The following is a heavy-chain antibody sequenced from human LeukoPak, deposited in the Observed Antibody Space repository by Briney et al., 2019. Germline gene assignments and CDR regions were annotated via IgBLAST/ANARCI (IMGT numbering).Heavy chain of an antibody. CDR3: ARAPLGAAAGLDY. V-gene: IGHV4-34*01. CDR2: INHSGST. J-gene: IGHJ4*02. CDR1: GGSFSGYY. D-gene: IGHD6-13*01. Sequence: SETLSLTCAVYGGSFSGYYWSWIRQPPGKGLEWIGEINHSGSTNYNPSLKSRVTISVDTSNNQFSLRLSSVTAADTAVYYCARAPLGAAAGLDYWGQGTLVTVSS.